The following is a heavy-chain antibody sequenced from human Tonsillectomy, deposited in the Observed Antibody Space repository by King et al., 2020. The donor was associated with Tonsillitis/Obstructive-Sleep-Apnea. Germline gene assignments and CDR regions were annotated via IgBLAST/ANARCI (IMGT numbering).Heavy chain of an antibody. D-gene: IGHD6-19*01. CDR3: VRGHSSGWTTLDY. V-gene: IGHV3-20*01. CDR2: INWNGGST. J-gene: IGHJ4*02. Sequence: VQLVESGGGVVRPGGSLRLSCAASGFTFDNHGMSWVRQAPGKGLEWVSGINWNGGSTGYADSVKGRFTISRDNAKNSLYLQMNSLRAEDTALYHCVRGHSSGWTTLDYWGQGTLVTASS. CDR1: GFTFDNHG.